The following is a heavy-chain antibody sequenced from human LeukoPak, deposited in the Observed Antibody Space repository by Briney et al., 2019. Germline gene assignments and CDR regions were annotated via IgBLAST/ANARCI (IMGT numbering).Heavy chain of an antibody. CDR3: ARGQQLVGENWFDP. CDR2: IYTSGST. V-gene: IGHV4-4*07. D-gene: IGHD6-13*01. J-gene: IGHJ5*02. CDR1: GGSISSYY. Sequence: SETLSLTCTVSGGSISSYYWSWIRQPAGKGLEWIGRIYTSGSTNYNPSLKSRVTMSVDTSKNQFSLKLSSVTAADTAVYYCARGQQLVGENWFDPWGQGTLVTVSS.